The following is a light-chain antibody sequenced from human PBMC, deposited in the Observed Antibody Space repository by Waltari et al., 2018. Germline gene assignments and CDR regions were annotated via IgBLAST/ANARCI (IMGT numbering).Light chain of an antibody. Sequence: DIQMTQSPSTLSAPVGDRVTITCRACQSIRSWLAWYQQKPRKAPKLLISKASTLESGVPSRFSGSGSGTEFTLTISSLQPDDFATYHCQQYKSPPWTFGQGTKVEIK. CDR2: KAS. CDR3: QQYKSPPWT. CDR1: QSIRSW. V-gene: IGKV1-5*03. J-gene: IGKJ1*01.